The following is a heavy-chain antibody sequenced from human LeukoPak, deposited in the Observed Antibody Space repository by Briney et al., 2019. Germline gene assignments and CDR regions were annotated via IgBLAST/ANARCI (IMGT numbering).Heavy chain of an antibody. D-gene: IGHD2-8*01. CDR1: GFTFSSYE. Sequence: GGSLRLSCAASGFTFSSYEMNWVRQAPGKGLEWVSYISSSSSTIYYADSVKGRFTISRDNAKNSLYLQMNSLRAEDTAVYYCARGGYCTNGVCYYPNKFDYWGQGTLVTVSS. CDR2: ISSSSSTI. CDR3: ARGGYCTNGVCYYPNKFDY. V-gene: IGHV3-48*01. J-gene: IGHJ4*02.